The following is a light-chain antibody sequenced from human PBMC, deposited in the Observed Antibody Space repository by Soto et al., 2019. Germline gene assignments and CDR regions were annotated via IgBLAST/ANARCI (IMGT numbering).Light chain of an antibody. Sequence: DIQMTQSPSTLSGSVGDRVTITCRASQTISSWLAWYQQKPGKAPKLLIYKASTLKSGVPSRFSVSVSGTEFNLTISRLQPDDFASYYCQHYNSYSEAFGQGTKVELK. CDR2: KAS. CDR1: QTISSW. CDR3: QHYNSYSEA. V-gene: IGKV1-5*03. J-gene: IGKJ1*01.